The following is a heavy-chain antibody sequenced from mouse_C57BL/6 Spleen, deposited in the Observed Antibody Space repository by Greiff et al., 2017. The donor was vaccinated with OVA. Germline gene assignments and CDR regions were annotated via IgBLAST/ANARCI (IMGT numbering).Heavy chain of an antibody. V-gene: IGHV5-4*01. Sequence: EVQLVESGGGLVKPGGSLKLSCAASGFTFSSYAMSWVRQTPEKRLEWVATISDGGSYTYYPDNVKGRFTISRDNAKNNLYLQMSHLKSEDTAVYYCARDRDPSYYYGSSWFAYWGQGTLVTVSA. CDR3: ARDRDPSYYYGSSWFAY. D-gene: IGHD1-1*01. CDR2: ISDGGSYT. J-gene: IGHJ3*01. CDR1: GFTFSSYA.